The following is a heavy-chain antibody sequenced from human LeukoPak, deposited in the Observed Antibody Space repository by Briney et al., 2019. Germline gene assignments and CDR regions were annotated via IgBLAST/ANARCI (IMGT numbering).Heavy chain of an antibody. CDR1: GGSISSSSYY. V-gene: IGHV4-39*01. CDR2: IYYSGST. D-gene: IGHD6-13*01. J-gene: IGHJ4*02. CDR3: ARPGGIAAAAFDY. Sequence: PSETLSLTCTVSGGSISSSSYYWGWIRQPPGKGLEWIGSIYYSGSTYYNPSLKSRVTISVDTSKNQFSLKRSSVTAADTAVYYCARPGGIAAAAFDYWGQGTLVTVSS.